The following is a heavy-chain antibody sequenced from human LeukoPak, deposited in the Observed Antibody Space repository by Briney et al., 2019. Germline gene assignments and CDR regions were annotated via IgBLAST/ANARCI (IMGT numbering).Heavy chain of an antibody. Sequence: GRSLRLSCAASGFTFSSYGMHWLRQAPGKGLEWVAVIWYDGSNKYYADSVKGRFTISRDNSKNTLYLQMNSLRAEDTAVYYCARDVNEGAFDYWGQGTLVTVSS. CDR1: GFTFSSYG. D-gene: IGHD1-1*01. J-gene: IGHJ4*02. CDR2: IWYDGSNK. V-gene: IGHV3-33*01. CDR3: ARDVNEGAFDY.